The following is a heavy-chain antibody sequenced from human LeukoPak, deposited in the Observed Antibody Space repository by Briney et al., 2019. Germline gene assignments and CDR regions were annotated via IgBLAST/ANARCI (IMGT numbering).Heavy chain of an antibody. V-gene: IGHV3-7*01. J-gene: IGHJ4*02. CDR2: IKQDGSER. CDR1: GFTFSSYW. D-gene: IGHD2-15*01. Sequence: GGSLRLSCAASGFTFSSYWMTWVRQAPGKGLEWVANIKQDGSERYYVDSVKGRFTISRDNAKNSLYLQMNSLRAEDTAVYYCARGLAGSVVAATPSDYWGQGTLVTVSS. CDR3: ARGLAGSVVAATPSDY.